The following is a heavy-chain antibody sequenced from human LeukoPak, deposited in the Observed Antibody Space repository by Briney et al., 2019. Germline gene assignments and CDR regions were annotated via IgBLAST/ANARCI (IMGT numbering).Heavy chain of an antibody. CDR1: GFTFSTYA. CDR3: AAAGTGDY. D-gene: IGHD6-13*01. J-gene: IGHJ4*02. Sequence: PGGSLRLSCAASGFTFSTYAMNWVRQAPGKGLEWVSGIGNSGGITYYADSVKGRFTISRDNSKNTLYLQTNSLRAEDTAVYYCAAAGTGDYWGQGTLVTVSS. V-gene: IGHV3-23*01. CDR2: IGNSGGIT.